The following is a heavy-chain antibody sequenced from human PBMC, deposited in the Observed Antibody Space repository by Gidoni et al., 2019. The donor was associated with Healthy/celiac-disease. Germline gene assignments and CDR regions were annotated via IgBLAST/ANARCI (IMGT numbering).Heavy chain of an antibody. D-gene: IGHD1-26*01. J-gene: IGHJ4*02. Sequence: QVQLVQSGAVVKKPGASVKVCCKASGYTFTSYYMHWVRQAPGQGLEWMGIINPSGGSTSYAQKFQGRVTMTRDTSTSTVYMELSSRRSEDTAGYYWARAGSYLFDYWGQGTLVTVSA. CDR2: INPSGGST. V-gene: IGHV1-46*01. CDR1: GYTFTSYY. CDR3: ARAGSYLFDY.